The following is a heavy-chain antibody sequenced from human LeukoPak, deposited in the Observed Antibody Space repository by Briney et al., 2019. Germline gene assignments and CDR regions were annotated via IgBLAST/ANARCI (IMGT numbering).Heavy chain of an antibody. CDR2: ISGRDSNT. CDR3: AKDKDGRFDY. J-gene: IGHJ4*02. CDR1: GFTFSNYG. V-gene: IGHV3-23*01. Sequence: GGSLRLSCAASGFTFSNYGMSWVRQAPGKGLEWVSLISGRDSNTYYADSVKGRFTISRDNSKNTLYLQMNSLRAEDTAVYYCAKDKDGRFDYWGQGTLVTVSS.